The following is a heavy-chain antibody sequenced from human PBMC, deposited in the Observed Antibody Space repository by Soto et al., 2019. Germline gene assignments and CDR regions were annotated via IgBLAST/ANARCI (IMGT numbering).Heavy chain of an antibody. CDR1: GFTFSSYW. J-gene: IGHJ4*02. CDR2: ISRDGSSA. V-gene: IGHV3-74*01. CDR3: ARIGQIAGLGH. D-gene: IGHD3-22*01. Sequence: EVQLVESGGGLVQPGGSQRLSCAASGFTFSSYWMHWVRQAPGKGLVWVSRISRDGSSASYVDSVKGRFTVSRDNAKNTLYLQMNSLRAEYTAVYYCARIGQIAGLGHWGQGALVTVSS.